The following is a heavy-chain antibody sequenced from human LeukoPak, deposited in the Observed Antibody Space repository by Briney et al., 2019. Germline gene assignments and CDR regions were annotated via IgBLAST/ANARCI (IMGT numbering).Heavy chain of an antibody. CDR1: GFTFSSYA. Sequence: GRSLRLSRAASGFTFSSYAMHWVRQAPGKGLEWVAVISYDGSNKYYADSVKGRFTISRDNSKNTLYLQMNSLRAEDTALYYCARAPPGYCSGGSCYEDYWGQGTLVTVSS. D-gene: IGHD2-15*01. J-gene: IGHJ4*02. CDR3: ARAPPGYCSGGSCYEDY. CDR2: ISYDGSNK. V-gene: IGHV3-30-3*01.